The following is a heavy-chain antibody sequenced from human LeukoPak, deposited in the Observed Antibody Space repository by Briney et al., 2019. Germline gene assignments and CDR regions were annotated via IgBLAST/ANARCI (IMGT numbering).Heavy chain of an antibody. CDR3: AREGRNRSFDY. Sequence: ASVKVSCKASGYTFTDYYLHWVRQAPEQGLEWMGWINLNSGGTNSAQKFQGRVAMTRDTSISTAYMDLSRLRSDDTAVYYCAREGRNRSFDYWGQGTLVTVSS. CDR2: INLNSGGT. V-gene: IGHV1-2*02. J-gene: IGHJ4*02. CDR1: GYTFTDYY. D-gene: IGHD1-14*01.